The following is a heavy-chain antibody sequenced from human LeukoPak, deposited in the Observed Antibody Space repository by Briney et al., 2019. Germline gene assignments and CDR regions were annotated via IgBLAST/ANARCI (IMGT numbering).Heavy chain of an antibody. V-gene: IGHV3-15*01. J-gene: IGHJ3*02. CDR3: TTNDAFDI. CDR1: GFTFGDYA. Sequence: PGRSLRLSCTASGFTFGDYAVNWVRQAPGKGLEWVGRIKSSDVGTTDYAAPVKGRFTISRDDSKNTLYLQMNSLKTEDTALYYCTTNDAFDIWGQGTMVTVSS. CDR2: IKSSDVGTT.